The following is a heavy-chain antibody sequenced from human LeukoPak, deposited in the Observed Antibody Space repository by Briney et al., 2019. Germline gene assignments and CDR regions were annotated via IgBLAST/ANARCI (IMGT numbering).Heavy chain of an antibody. CDR2: IKQDGSEK. Sequence: GGSLRLSCAPSGFTFSNYWMSWVRQAPGKGLEWVANIKQDGSEKYYVDSVKGRFTISRDNAENSLYLQMNSLRAEDTAVYYCARGVGYCSSSTCRDYYYMDVWGKGTTVTVSS. J-gene: IGHJ6*03. CDR1: GFTFSNYW. CDR3: ARGVGYCSSSTCRDYYYMDV. V-gene: IGHV3-7*01. D-gene: IGHD2-2*01.